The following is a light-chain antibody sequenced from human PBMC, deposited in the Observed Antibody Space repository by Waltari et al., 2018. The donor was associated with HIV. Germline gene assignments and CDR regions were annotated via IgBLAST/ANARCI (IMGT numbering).Light chain of an antibody. Sequence: DIQMTQSPSSLSASVGDRVTITCRASQSISSYLNWYQQKPGKAPKLLSYAASSLQRGVPSRFRGSGSGTDFTLTISSLQPEDFATYYCQQSYSTPDTFGQGTKLEIK. CDR2: AAS. CDR1: QSISSY. CDR3: QQSYSTPDT. V-gene: IGKV1-39*01. J-gene: IGKJ2*01.